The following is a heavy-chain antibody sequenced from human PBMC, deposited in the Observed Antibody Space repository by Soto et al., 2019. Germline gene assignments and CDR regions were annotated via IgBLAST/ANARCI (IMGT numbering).Heavy chain of an antibody. CDR2: IYYSGST. D-gene: IGHD2-15*01. V-gene: IGHV4-39*01. CDR3: ELNAVVVAATPAFDY. Sequence: QLQLQESGPGLVKPSETLSLTCTVSGGSISSSSYYWGWIRQPPGKGLEWIGSIYYSGSTYYNPSLKSRVTISVDTSKNQFSLKLSSVTAADTAVYYCELNAVVVAATPAFDYWGQGTLVTVSS. CDR1: GGSISSSSYY. J-gene: IGHJ4*02.